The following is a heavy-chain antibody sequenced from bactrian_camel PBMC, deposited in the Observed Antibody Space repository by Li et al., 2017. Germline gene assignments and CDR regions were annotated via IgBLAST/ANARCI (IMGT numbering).Heavy chain of an antibody. CDR2: IDSDGTT. V-gene: IGHV3S9*01. J-gene: IGHJ4*01. CDR1: GYTVSTDC. D-gene: IGHD4*01. Sequence: HVQLVESGGGSVQAGGSLRLSCAASGYTVSTDCMAWFRQVPGREREGVAGIDSDGTTEYADSVKGRFTILKGNAKNTLNLQMTYLRPDDTSMYICAANECPVVGTFATWEYNFWGQGTQVTV. CDR3: AANECPVVGTFATWEYNF.